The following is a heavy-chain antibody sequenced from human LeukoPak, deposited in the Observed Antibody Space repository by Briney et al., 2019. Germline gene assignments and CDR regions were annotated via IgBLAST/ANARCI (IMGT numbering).Heavy chain of an antibody. Sequence: GGSLRLSCAASGFIFSTYNMNWVRQAPGKGLEWVSSISTGSNHIFYADSVKGRFTISRENAKNSLYLQMNSLRAEDTAVYYCARRDSGGYCFDYWDQGTLVTVSS. CDR3: ARRDSGGYCFDY. CDR2: ISTGSNHI. J-gene: IGHJ4*02. V-gene: IGHV3-21*06. D-gene: IGHD3-22*01. CDR1: GFIFSTYN.